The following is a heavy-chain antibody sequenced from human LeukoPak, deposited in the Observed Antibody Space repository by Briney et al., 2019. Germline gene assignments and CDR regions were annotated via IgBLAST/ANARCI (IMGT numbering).Heavy chain of an antibody. CDR2: INPNSGGT. CDR3: ASRGDSSGYRFDY. CDR1: GYTFTGYY. V-gene: IGHV1-2*06. Sequence: ASVKVSCKASGYTFTGYYMHWVRQAPGQGLEWMGRINPNSGGTNYAQKFQGRVTMTRGTSISTAYMELSRLRSDDTAVYYCASRGDSSGYRFDYWGQGTLVTVSS. J-gene: IGHJ4*02. D-gene: IGHD3-22*01.